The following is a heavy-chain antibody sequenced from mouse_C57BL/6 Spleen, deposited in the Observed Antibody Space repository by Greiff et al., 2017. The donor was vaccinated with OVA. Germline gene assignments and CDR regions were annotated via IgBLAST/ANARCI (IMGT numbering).Heavy chain of an antibody. CDR1: GYTFTDYY. Sequence: EVQLQQSGPELVKPGASVKISCKASGYTFTDYYMNWVKQSHGKSLEWIGDINPNNGGTSYNQKFKGKATLTVDKSSSTAYMELRSLTSEDSAVYYCASGLGRGFDYWGQGTTLTVSS. J-gene: IGHJ2*01. CDR3: ASGLGRGFDY. V-gene: IGHV1-26*01. D-gene: IGHD4-1*01. CDR2: INPNNGGT.